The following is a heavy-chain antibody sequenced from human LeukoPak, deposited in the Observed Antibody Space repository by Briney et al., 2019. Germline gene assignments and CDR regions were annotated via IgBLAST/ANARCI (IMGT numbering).Heavy chain of an antibody. CDR3: LKGYCSSISCYGDY. Sequence: PGGSLRLSCSASEFTFSSYAMHWVRQAPGKGLEYVSAISSNGGSTYYADSVKGRFTISRDNSKNTLYLQMSSLRAEDTAVYYCLKGYCSSISCYGDYWGQETLVTVSS. CDR2: ISSNGGST. D-gene: IGHD2-2*01. CDR1: EFTFSSYA. J-gene: IGHJ4*02. V-gene: IGHV3-64D*09.